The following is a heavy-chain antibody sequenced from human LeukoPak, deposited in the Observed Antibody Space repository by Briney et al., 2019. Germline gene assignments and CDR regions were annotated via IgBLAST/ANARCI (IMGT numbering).Heavy chain of an antibody. CDR1: GYTFTGYY. Sequence: ASVKVSCKASGYTFTGYYMHWVRQAPGQGLEWMGWINPNSGGTNYAQKFQGRVTMTRDTSISTAYMELSRLRSDDTAVYYCARGSESYSPYYYYYYMDVWGKGTTVTVSS. D-gene: IGHD3-10*01. J-gene: IGHJ6*03. CDR3: ARGSESYSPYYYYYYMDV. V-gene: IGHV1-2*02. CDR2: INPNSGGT.